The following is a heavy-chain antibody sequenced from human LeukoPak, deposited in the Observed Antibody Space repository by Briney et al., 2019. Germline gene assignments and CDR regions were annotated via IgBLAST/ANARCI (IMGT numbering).Heavy chain of an antibody. Sequence: SETLSLTCTVSGGSISSSSYYWGWIRQPPGKGLEWIGNIYYSGSTYCNPSLKSRVTISVDTSKNQFSLKLSSVTAADTAVYYCASVDTALGWLDPWGQGTLVTVSS. J-gene: IGHJ5*02. CDR3: ASVDTALGWLDP. D-gene: IGHD5-18*01. V-gene: IGHV4-39*07. CDR2: IYYSGST. CDR1: GGSISSSSYY.